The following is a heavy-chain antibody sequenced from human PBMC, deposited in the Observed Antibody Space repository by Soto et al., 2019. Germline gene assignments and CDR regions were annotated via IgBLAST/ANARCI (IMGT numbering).Heavy chain of an antibody. CDR2: IYYRGST. CDR3: ARKNGVLGAFDI. Sequence: QVQLQESGPGLVKPSDTLSHTCAVSGYSISSSNWWGWIRQPPGKGLEWIGYIYYRGSTYYNPSPKSRGTLSVATSKKQFSLKLRSVTAVDTAVYYCARKNGVLGAFDIWGQGTMVTVSS. D-gene: IGHD4-17*01. CDR1: GYSISSSNW. J-gene: IGHJ3*02. V-gene: IGHV4-28*01.